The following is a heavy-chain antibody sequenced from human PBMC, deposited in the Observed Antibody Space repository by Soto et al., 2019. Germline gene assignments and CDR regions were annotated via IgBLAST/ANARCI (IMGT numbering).Heavy chain of an antibody. CDR1: GGTFSSYA. CDR3: ASGIVVVVAATSSPLDY. Sequence: SVKVSCKASGGTFSSYAISWVRQAPGQGLEWMGGIIPIFGTANYAQKFQGRVTITADESTSTAYMELSSLRSEDTAVYYCASGIVVVVAATSSPLDYWGQGTLVTVSS. CDR2: IIPIFGTA. J-gene: IGHJ4*02. D-gene: IGHD2-15*01. V-gene: IGHV1-69*13.